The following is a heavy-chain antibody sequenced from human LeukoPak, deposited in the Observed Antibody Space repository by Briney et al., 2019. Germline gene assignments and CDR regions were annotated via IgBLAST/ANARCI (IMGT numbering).Heavy chain of an antibody. Sequence: SETLSLTCTVSGGSLSSSSYYWGWIRQPPGKGLEWIGSIYYSGSTYYNPSLKSRVTISVDTSKNQFSLKLSSVTAADTAVYYCARGAYSRMAYNWFDPWGQGTLVTVSS. D-gene: IGHD6-13*01. CDR2: IYYSGST. J-gene: IGHJ5*02. CDR3: ARGAYSRMAYNWFDP. CDR1: GGSLSSSSYY. V-gene: IGHV4-39*01.